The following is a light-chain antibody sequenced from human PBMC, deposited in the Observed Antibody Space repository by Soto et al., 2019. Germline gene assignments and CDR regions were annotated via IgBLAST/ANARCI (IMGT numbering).Light chain of an antibody. CDR2: YVA. CDR3: LQYNSTPVT. CDR1: QGVGND. Sequence: AIPMTQSPSSLSASVGDRVTLTCRASQGVGNDLAWYQQKPGKAPPLLIYYVATFQNGVSSRFSGSGSGTDFTLTISSLQPEDFATYYCLQYNSTPVTFGGGTKVGIK. J-gene: IGKJ4*01. V-gene: IGKV1-13*02.